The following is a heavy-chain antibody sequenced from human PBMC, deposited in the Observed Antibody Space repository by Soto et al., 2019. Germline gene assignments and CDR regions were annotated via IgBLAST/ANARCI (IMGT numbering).Heavy chain of an antibody. CDR2: ISGSGGST. J-gene: IGHJ5*02. CDR1: GFTFSSYA. V-gene: IGHV3-23*01. D-gene: IGHD2-15*01. Sequence: VGSLRLSCAASGFTFSSYAMSWVRQAPGKGLEWVSAISGSGGSTYYADSVKGRFTISRDNSKNTLYLQMNSLRAEDTAVYYCAKDRYGYCSGGSCYQNWFDPWGQGTLVTVSS. CDR3: AKDRYGYCSGGSCYQNWFDP.